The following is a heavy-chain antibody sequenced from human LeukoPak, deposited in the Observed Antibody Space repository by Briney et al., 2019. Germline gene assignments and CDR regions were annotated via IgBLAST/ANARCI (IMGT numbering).Heavy chain of an antibody. CDR3: ARYIEGVD. J-gene: IGHJ4*02. Sequence: ASVKVSCKASGYTFTAYYLHWVRQAPGQGLEWVGRINPNSGGTDYAQKFQGRVTVTRDTSISTAHMELSRLRSDDTAVYYCARYIEGVDRGQGTLVTVSS. D-gene: IGHD2-21*01. V-gene: IGHV1-2*02. CDR2: INPNSGGT. CDR1: GYTFTAYY.